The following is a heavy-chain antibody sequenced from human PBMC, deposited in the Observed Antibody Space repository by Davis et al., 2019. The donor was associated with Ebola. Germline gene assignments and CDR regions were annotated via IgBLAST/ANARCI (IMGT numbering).Heavy chain of an antibody. J-gene: IGHJ4*02. CDR1: GYTFTSYG. Sequence: AASVKVSCKASGYTFTSYGISWVRQAPGQGLEWMGRISAYNGATEYAQNFQGRVTMTTDTSTSTAYMELRGLRSDDTAVYYCAREGYKYDYPRFWDFWGQGTLVTVSS. CDR3: AREGYKYDYPRFWDF. D-gene: IGHD3-16*01. CDR2: ISAYNGAT. V-gene: IGHV1-18*01.